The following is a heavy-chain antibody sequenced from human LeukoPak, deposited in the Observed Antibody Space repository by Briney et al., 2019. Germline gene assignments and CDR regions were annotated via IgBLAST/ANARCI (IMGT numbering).Heavy chain of an antibody. J-gene: IGHJ1*01. D-gene: IGHD2-2*01. CDR1: GFSLSAYN. CDR3: AREVFPPGVLL. Sequence: GGSLRLSCEGSGFSLSAYNMNWVRQAPGKGLESVSYISSSSATIFYADSVKGRFTISRDNAKNSLYLQMNSLRPEDTAVYYCAREVFPPGVLLWGQGTLVTVSS. V-gene: IGHV3-48*01. CDR2: ISSSSATI.